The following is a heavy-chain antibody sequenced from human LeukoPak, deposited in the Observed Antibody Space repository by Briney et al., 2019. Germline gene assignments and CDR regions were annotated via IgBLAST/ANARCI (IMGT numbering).Heavy chain of an antibody. D-gene: IGHD5-24*01. CDR2: IYSGGRT. V-gene: IGHV3-66*01. Sequence: GGSLRLSCAASGFTVSSNYMSWVRQAPGKGLERVSVIYSGGRTNYADSVKGRFTISRDNSKNTLYLQMNSLRAEDTAVYYCARDIRGYNPFDYWGQGTLVTVSS. J-gene: IGHJ4*02. CDR1: GFTVSSNY. CDR3: ARDIRGYNPFDY.